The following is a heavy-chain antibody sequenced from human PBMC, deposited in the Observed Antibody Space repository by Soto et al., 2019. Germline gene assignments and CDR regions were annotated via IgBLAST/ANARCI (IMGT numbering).Heavy chain of an antibody. D-gene: IGHD2-8*01. CDR3: ATVSYF. V-gene: IGHV3-74*01. CDR1: GFTLSGHW. CDR2: IEITGRGT. J-gene: IGHJ4*02. Sequence: EMQLVESGGGLVQPGGSLRLSCAASGFTLSGHWIHWVRKALGKGLEWVSRIEITGRGTSYGDSVKVRLTISTDNAENNLDLQMNSLRAEDTAVYYCATVSYFWVPGTLMTVDS.